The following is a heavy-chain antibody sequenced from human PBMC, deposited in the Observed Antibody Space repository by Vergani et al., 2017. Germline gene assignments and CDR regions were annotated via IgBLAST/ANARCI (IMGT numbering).Heavy chain of an antibody. V-gene: IGHV1-69*02. J-gene: IGHJ4*02. D-gene: IGHD5-24*01. CDR2: IIPILGIA. CDR1: GGTFSSYT. CDR3: ARGRDGYNPYYFDY. Sequence: QVQLVQSGAEVKKPGSSVKVSCKASGGTFSSYTISWVRQAPGQGLEWMGRIIPILGIANYAQKFQGRVTITADKSTSTAYMELSSLRSEDTAVYYCARGRDGYNPYYFDYWGQGTLVTVSS.